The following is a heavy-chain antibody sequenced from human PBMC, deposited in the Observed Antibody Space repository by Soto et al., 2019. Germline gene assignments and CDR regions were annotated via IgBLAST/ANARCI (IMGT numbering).Heavy chain of an antibody. CDR3: ARSSSSWNYYYYGMDV. V-gene: IGHV3-33*01. CDR1: GFTFSSYG. J-gene: IGHJ6*02. D-gene: IGHD6-13*01. CDR2: IWYDGSNK. Sequence: PGGSLRLSCAASGFTFSSYGMHWVRQAPGKGLEWVAVIWYDGSNKYYADSVKGRFTISRDNSKNTLYLQMNSLRAEDTAVYYCARSSSSWNYYYYGMDVWGQGTTVTVSS.